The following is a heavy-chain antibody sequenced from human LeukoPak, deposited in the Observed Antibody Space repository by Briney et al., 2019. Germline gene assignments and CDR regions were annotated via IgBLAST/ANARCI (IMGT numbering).Heavy chain of an antibody. CDR3: ARTDYDILTGYYMTAFDI. J-gene: IGHJ3*02. Sequence: GASVKVSCKASGYTFTGYYMHWVRQAPGQGLEWMGWINPNSGGTNYAQKFQGRVTMTRDTSISTAYMELSRLRSDGTAVYYWARTDYDILTGYYMTAFDIWGQGTMVTVSS. D-gene: IGHD3-9*01. CDR2: INPNSGGT. CDR1: GYTFTGYY. V-gene: IGHV1-2*02.